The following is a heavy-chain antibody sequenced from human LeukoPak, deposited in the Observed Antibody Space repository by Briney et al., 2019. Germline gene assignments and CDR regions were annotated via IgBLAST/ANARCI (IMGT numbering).Heavy chain of an antibody. CDR2: ISPNGGIT. CDR3: AKDDAWLQYEN. J-gene: IGHJ4*02. CDR1: GFTFRNHG. V-gene: IGHV3-23*01. D-gene: IGHD5-24*01. Sequence: GGSLRLSCIASGFTFRNHGMNWVRQAPGKGLEWVSGISPNGGITYYADSVKGRFTISRDNSRNTVSLQMNYLRAEDTAIYYCAKDDAWLQYENWGQGILVTVSS.